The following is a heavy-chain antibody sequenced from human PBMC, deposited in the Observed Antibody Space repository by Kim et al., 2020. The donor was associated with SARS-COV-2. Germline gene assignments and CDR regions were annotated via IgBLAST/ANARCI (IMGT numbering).Heavy chain of an antibody. Sequence: GGSLRLSCAASGFTFSSYWMGWVRQAPGKGLEWVANIRQDGSQKYYVDSVKGRLTISRDNAENSLYLQMNSRRAEDTAVYFCARDSGSYYFDSWGQGTLVTVSS. CDR3: ARDSGSYYFDS. V-gene: IGHV3-7*03. CDR2: IRQDGSQK. J-gene: IGHJ4*02. CDR1: GFTFSSYW. D-gene: IGHD5-12*01.